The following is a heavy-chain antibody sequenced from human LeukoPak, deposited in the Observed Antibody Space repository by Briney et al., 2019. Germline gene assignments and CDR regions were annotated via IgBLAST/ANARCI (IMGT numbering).Heavy chain of an antibody. D-gene: IGHD6-19*01. CDR2: ISYDGTNE. V-gene: IGHV3-30-3*01. J-gene: IGHJ4*02. Sequence: GGSLRLSCAASGFTFSSYAMHWVRQAPGKGLEWVAVISYDGTNEYYADSVKGRFTISRDNSKNTLYLQMNSLRAEDTAVYYCARDGYSSGWGLFDHWGQGTLVTVSS. CDR1: GFTFSSYA. CDR3: ARDGYSSGWGLFDH.